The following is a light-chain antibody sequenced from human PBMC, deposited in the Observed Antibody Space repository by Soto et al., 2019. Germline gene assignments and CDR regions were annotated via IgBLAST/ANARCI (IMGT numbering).Light chain of an antibody. CDR2: KAS. CDR1: QSISIW. CDR3: QPYNSYSST. V-gene: IGKV1-5*03. Sequence: DIQMTQSPSTLSASVGDRVTITCRASQSISIWLAWYQQKPWKASTFLIHKASRLESGVPSRFSGSGSGTEFNLTISNLQPDDVATYYCQPYNSYSSTFGQGTKGEIK. J-gene: IGKJ1*01.